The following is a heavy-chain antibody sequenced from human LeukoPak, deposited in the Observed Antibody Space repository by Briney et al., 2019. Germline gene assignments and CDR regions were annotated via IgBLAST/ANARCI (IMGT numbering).Heavy chain of an antibody. V-gene: IGHV1-2*02. CDR2: INPNSGGT. Sequence: GASVKVSCKASGYTFTGYYMHWVRQAPGQGLEWMGWINPNSGGTNYAQKFRGRVTMTRDTSISTAYMELSRLRSDDTAVYYCARDNELRYFDWSPRYYYYYYMDVWGKGTTVTVSS. CDR1: GYTFTGYY. CDR3: ARDNELRYFDWSPRYYYYYYMDV. D-gene: IGHD3-9*01. J-gene: IGHJ6*03.